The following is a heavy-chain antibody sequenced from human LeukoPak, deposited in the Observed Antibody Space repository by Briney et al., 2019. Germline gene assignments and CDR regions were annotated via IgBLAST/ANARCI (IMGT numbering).Heavy chain of an antibody. J-gene: IGHJ4*02. Sequence: GGSLRLSCAPSGFTFSSYEMNWVRQAPGKGLEWVSYISSSGSTIYYADSVKGRFTISRDNAKNSLYLQMNSLRAEDTAVYYCARGPTYYYDSSGYSNAYYWGQGTLVTVSS. D-gene: IGHD3-22*01. V-gene: IGHV3-48*03. CDR1: GFTFSSYE. CDR2: ISSSGSTI. CDR3: ARGPTYYYDSSGYSNAYY.